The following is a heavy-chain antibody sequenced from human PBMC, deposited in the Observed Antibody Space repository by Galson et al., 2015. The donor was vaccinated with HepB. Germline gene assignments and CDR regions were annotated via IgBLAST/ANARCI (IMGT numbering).Heavy chain of an antibody. CDR2: IIPIFGTA. J-gene: IGHJ6*02. CDR3: ARVAWLQGAEDYYYYYGMDV. CDR1: GGTFSSYA. Sequence: SVKVSCKASGGTFSSYAISWVRQAPGQGLEWMGGIIPIFGTANYAQKFQGRVTITADESTSTAYMELSSLRSEDTAVYYCARVAWLQGAEDYYYYYGMDVWGQGTTVTVSS. V-gene: IGHV1-69*13. D-gene: IGHD5-24*01.